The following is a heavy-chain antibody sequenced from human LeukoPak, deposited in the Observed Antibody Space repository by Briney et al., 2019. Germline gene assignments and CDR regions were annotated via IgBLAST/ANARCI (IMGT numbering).Heavy chain of an antibody. D-gene: IGHD3-3*01. CDR2: IYYSGST. V-gene: IGHV4-31*03. Sequence: PSQTLSLTCTVSGGSISSGGYYWSWIRQHPGKGLEWIGYIYYSGSTHYNPSLKSRVTISVDTSKNQFSLKLSSVTAADTAVYYCASTKIKGLRFLSPYGMDVWGQGTTVTVSS. J-gene: IGHJ6*02. CDR1: GGSISSGGYY. CDR3: ASTKIKGLRFLSPYGMDV.